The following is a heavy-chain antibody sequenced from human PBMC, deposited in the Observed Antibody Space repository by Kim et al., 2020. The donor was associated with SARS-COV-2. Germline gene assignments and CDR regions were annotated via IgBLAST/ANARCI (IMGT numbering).Heavy chain of an antibody. D-gene: IGHD3-10*01. V-gene: IGHV3-23*01. J-gene: IGHJ4*02. Sequence: GGSLRLSCAASGFTFSSYAMSWVRQAPGKGLEWVSAISGSGGSTYYADSVKGRFTISRDNSKNTLYLQMNSLRAEDTAVYYCAKAPDMVRGVPDIFDYWGQGTLVTVSS. CDR2: ISGSGGST. CDR3: AKAPDMVRGVPDIFDY. CDR1: GFTFSSYA.